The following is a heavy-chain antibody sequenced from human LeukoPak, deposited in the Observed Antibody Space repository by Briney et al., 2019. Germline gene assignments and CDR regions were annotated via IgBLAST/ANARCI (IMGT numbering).Heavy chain of an antibody. J-gene: IGHJ6*03. V-gene: IGHV4-34*01. CDR1: GGSFGGYY. D-gene: IGHD1-7*01. CDR3: ARGLGTGTLYYYMDV. CDR2: INHSGST. Sequence: SETLSLTCAVYGGSFGGYYWSWIRQPPGKGLEWIGEINHSGSTNYNPSLKSRVTISVDTSKNQFSLKLSSVTAADTAVYYCARGLGTGTLYYYMDVWGKGTTVTVSS.